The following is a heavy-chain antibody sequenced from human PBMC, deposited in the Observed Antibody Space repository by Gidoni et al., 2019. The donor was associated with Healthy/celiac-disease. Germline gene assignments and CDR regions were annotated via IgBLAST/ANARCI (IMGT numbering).Heavy chain of an antibody. CDR1: GFTLSSYG. V-gene: IGHV3-30*18. CDR2: ISYDGSNK. D-gene: IGHD6-19*01. J-gene: IGHJ3*02. Sequence: QVQLVESGGGVVQPGRSLRLSCAASGFTLSSYGMHWVRQAPGKGLEWVAVISYDGSNKYYADSVKGRFTISRDNSKNTLYLQMNSLRAEDTAVYYCAKLPGKQWLVLYDAFDIWGQGTMVTVSS. CDR3: AKLPGKQWLVLYDAFDI.